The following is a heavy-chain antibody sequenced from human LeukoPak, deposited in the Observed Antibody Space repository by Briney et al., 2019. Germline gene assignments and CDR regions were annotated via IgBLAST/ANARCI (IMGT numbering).Heavy chain of an antibody. Sequence: GESLKISCKGSGYNFTTYWIAWVRQMPGKGLEWMGVIYHCDSDTRYSRSFQGQVTLSADKSISTAYLQWSSLKASDTAIYYCARALVGAATLSYWGQGTLVTVSS. V-gene: IGHV5-51*01. CDR2: IYHCDSDT. J-gene: IGHJ4*02. D-gene: IGHD1-26*01. CDR1: GYNFTTYW. CDR3: ARALVGAATLSY.